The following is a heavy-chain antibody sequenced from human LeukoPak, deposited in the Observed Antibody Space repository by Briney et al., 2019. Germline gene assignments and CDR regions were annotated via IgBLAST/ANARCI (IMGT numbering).Heavy chain of an antibody. CDR1: GFTFSSYS. CDR2: ISSSSSTI. CDR3: AKVGIVGATGYFDY. J-gene: IGHJ4*02. Sequence: GGSLRLSCAASGFTFSSYSMNWVRQAPGKGLEWVSYISSSSSTIYYADSVKGRFTISRDNSKNTLYLQMNSLRAEDTAVYYCAKVGIVGATGYFDYWGQGTLVTVSS. D-gene: IGHD1-26*01. V-gene: IGHV3-48*01.